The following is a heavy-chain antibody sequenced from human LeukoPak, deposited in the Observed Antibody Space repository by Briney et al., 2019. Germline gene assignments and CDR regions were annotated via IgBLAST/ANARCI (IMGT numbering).Heavy chain of an antibody. CDR3: ARGREIHGSSDTNLYDY. D-gene: IGHD3-10*01. V-gene: IGHV1-2*02. Sequence: ASVKVSCKTSGYTLTHYYMHWVRQAPGQGLEWMGWISPRSGDTSYAQKFQGRVTMTRDTSINTVDMDLSGLTSDDTAVFYCARGREIHGSSDTNLYDYWGQGTLVTVSS. J-gene: IGHJ4*02. CDR2: ISPRSGDT. CDR1: GYTLTHYY.